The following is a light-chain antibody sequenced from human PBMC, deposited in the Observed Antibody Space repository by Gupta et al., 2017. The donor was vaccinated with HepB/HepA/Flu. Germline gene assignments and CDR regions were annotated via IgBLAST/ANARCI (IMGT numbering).Light chain of an antibody. CDR1: SSNIGAGYD. CDR2: GNN. J-gene: IGLJ2*01. V-gene: IGLV1-40*01. Sequence: QSVLTQPPSVSGAPGQRVTISCTGSSSNIGAGYDVHWYQQLPGTAPKLLLYGNNNRPSGVPDRFSGSKSGSSASLAITGLQAEDEVDYYCQSYDTSLSGVVFGGGTKLTVL. CDR3: QSYDTSLSGVV.